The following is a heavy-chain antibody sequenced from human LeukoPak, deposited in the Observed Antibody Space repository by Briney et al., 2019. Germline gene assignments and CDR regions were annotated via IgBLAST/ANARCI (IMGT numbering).Heavy chain of an antibody. V-gene: IGHV4-61*02. D-gene: IGHD3-10*01. CDR2: IYTSGST. CDR3: ARERNGSGRGWFDP. Sequence: SETLSLTCTVSGGSISSGSYYWSWIRQPAGKGLEWIGRIYTSGSTNYNPSLKSRVTISVDTSKNQFSLKLSSVTAADTAVYYCARERNGSGRGWFDPWGQGTLVTVSS. J-gene: IGHJ5*02. CDR1: GGSISSGSYY.